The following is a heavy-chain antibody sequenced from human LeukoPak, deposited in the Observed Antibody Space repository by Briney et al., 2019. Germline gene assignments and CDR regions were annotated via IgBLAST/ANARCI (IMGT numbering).Heavy chain of an antibody. CDR3: AGQQLERGEDH. Sequence: SETLSLTCTFSGGSINDYYWSWIRQPAGKGLEWIGYVLYSGTTNYNPSLKSRVSISLDTSKNQFSLMVNSVTAADTAVYFCAGQQLERGEDHWGQGTLVIVSS. CDR1: GGSINDYY. CDR2: VLYSGTT. V-gene: IGHV4-59*08. D-gene: IGHD1-1*01. J-gene: IGHJ4*02.